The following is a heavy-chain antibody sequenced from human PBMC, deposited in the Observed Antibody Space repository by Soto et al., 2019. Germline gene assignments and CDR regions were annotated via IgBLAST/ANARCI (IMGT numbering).Heavy chain of an antibody. V-gene: IGHV3-74*01. CDR1: GITASSFY. CDR3: VHFGGTSAY. J-gene: IGHJ4*02. CDR2: IKSDGSPT. Sequence: EVQLVESGGGLVQPGGSLRLSCAASGITASSFYMHWVRQAPGKGLMWVSRIKSDGSPTNYADSVKGRFTISRDNAKNTLYLQMNSLRVEDTAIYYGVHFGGTSAYWGQGTLVTVSS. D-gene: IGHD2-21*01.